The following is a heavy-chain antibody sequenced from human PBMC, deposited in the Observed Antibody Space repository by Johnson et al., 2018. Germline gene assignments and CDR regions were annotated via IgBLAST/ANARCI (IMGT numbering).Heavy chain of an antibody. D-gene: IGHD4-23*01. CDR2: INHSGST. V-gene: IGHV4-34*01. CDR1: GGSFSGYY. CDR3: ARGAYGGTVNDAFAS. J-gene: IGHJ3*02. Sequence: QVQLQQWGAGLLKPSETLSLTCAVYGGSFSGYYWSWIRQPPGKGLEWIWEINHSGSTNYNPSLKSRVTISVDTSKNQFSLKRSSVTAAGTAVYFCARGAYGGTVNDAFASWGQGTMVTVSS.